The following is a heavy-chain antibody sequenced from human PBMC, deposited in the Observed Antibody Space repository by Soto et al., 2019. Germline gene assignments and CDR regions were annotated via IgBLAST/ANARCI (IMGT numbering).Heavy chain of an antibody. CDR2: IYHSGST. D-gene: IGHD3-22*01. CDR3: ARGYYDRYGSFDY. J-gene: IGHJ4*02. V-gene: IGHV4-38-2*01. CDR1: GYSISSGYY. Sequence: SETLSLTCVVSGYSISSGYYWGWIRQPPGKGLEWIGNIYHSGSTYYSPSLKSRVTISVDTSKNQFSLKLSSVTAADTAVYFCARGYYDRYGSFDYWGKGTLVTVSS.